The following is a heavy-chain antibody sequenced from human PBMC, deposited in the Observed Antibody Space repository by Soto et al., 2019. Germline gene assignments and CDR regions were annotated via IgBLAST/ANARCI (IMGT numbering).Heavy chain of an antibody. V-gene: IGHV3-30*18. CDR2: ISYDGSNK. CDR1: GFTFSSYG. Sequence: GGSLRLSCAASGFTFSSYGMHWVRQAPGKGLEWVAVISYDGSNKYYADSVKGRFTISRDNSKNTLYLQMNSLRAEDTAVYYCANLNRFGGEYSSSSPYYYYGMDVWGQGTTVTVSS. D-gene: IGHD6-6*01. J-gene: IGHJ6*02. CDR3: ANLNRFGGEYSSSSPYYYYGMDV.